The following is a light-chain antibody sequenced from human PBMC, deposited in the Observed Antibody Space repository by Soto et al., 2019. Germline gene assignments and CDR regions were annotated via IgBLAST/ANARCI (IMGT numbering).Light chain of an antibody. CDR3: ATWDDSLNARGV. CDR2: NNN. V-gene: IGLV1-44*01. CDR1: RSNIGNNA. Sequence: QLVPTQPPSASGTPGQRVTISCSGSRSNIGNNAVTWYQQFPGTAPKLLIYNNNQRPSGVPDRFSGSKSGTSASLAISGLQSEDEADYYCATWDDSLNARGVFGGGTKLTVL. J-gene: IGLJ3*02.